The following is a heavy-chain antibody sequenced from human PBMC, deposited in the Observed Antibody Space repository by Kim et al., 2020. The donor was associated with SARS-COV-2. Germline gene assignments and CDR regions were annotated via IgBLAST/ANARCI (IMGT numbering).Heavy chain of an antibody. CDR1: GYRFTDLS. J-gene: IGHJ4*02. Sequence: ASVKVSCKVSGYRFTDLSMHWVRQSPEKGLEWLGGFEPEDGEAIYALEFQGRVAFIADTRGDTAYMELSSLRSDDTAIYYCVSGEPTDYWGQGTLVTVSS. CDR3: VSGEPTDY. D-gene: IGHD7-27*01. CDR2: FEPEDGEA. V-gene: IGHV1-24*01.